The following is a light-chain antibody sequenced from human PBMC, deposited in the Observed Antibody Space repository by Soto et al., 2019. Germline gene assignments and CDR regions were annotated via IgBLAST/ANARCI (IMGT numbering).Light chain of an antibody. J-gene: IGKJ3*01. CDR1: QSISNY. V-gene: IGKV1-39*01. Sequence: DIQMTQSPSSLSASIGDRVTITCRASQSISNYLNWYQQKPGKAPKILIYAASRLQSGVSSRFSGSESGTDFTLTISSLQPEDFATYYCQQSYSTPGTFGPGTKVDIK. CDR3: QQSYSTPGT. CDR2: AAS.